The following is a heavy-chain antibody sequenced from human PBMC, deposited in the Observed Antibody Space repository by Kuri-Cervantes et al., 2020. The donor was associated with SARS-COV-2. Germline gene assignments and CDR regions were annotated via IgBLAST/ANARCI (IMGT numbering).Heavy chain of an antibody. Sequence: GGSLRLSCAASGFTFSSYWMSWVRQAPGKGLEWVANIKQDGSEKYYVDSVKGRFTISRDNAKNSLYLQMNSLRAEDMAVYYCARFSGSSSWYPGRYYYYMDVWGKGTTVTVSS. J-gene: IGHJ6*03. D-gene: IGHD6-13*01. CDR1: GFTFSSYW. V-gene: IGHV3-7*01. CDR2: IKQDGSEK. CDR3: ARFSGSSSWYPGRYYYYMDV.